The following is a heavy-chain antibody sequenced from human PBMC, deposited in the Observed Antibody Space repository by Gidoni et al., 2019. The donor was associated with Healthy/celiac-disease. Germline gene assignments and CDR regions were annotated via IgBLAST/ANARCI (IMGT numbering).Heavy chain of an antibody. CDR2: IYWNDDK. V-gene: IGHV2-5*01. CDR1: GFSLSTSGVG. CDR3: AHYMPDCSGGSCYPSGDWFDP. D-gene: IGHD2-15*01. Sequence: QITLKESGPTLVKPTQTLTLTCTFSGFSLSTSGVGVGWIRQPPGKALEWLALIYWNDDKRYSPSLKSRLTITKDTSKNQVVLTMTNMDPVDTATYYCAHYMPDCSGGSCYPSGDWFDPWGQGTLVTVSS. J-gene: IGHJ5*02.